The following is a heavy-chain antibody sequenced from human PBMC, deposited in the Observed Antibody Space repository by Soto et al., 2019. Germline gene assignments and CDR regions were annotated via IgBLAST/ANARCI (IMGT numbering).Heavy chain of an antibody. V-gene: IGHV3-7*01. D-gene: IGHD3-22*01. CDR3: ARASHWSSGYYHYYYAMDV. CDR2: IKEDGSEK. Sequence: PGGSLRLSCAASGSTFSIYWMTWVRQAPGKGLEWVANIKEDGSEKYYVDSVKGRFTISRDNAKNSLYLRMNSLRVEDTAVYYCARASHWSSGYYHYYYAMDVWGQGTTVTVS. CDR1: GSTFSIYW. J-gene: IGHJ6*02.